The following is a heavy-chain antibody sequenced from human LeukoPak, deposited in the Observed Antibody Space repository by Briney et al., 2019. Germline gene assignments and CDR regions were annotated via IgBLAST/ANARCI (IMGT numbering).Heavy chain of an antibody. D-gene: IGHD3-3*01. V-gene: IGHV4-39*01. Sequence: SETLSLTCTVSGDSVSSTNYYWGWIRQPPGEGLEWIGTIYHGGSSFYNPSLKSRVTMSVDTSKNTFSLKLSSVTAADTAIYHCARHYWAYMSGWQTPSTPFEHWGQGNPVTVSS. CDR1: GDSVSSTNYY. J-gene: IGHJ4*02. CDR3: ARHYWAYMSGWQTPSTPFEH. CDR2: IYHGGSS.